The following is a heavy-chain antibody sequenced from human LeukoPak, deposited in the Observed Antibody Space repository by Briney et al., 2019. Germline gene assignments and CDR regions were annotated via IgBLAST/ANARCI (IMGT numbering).Heavy chain of an antibody. CDR3: ARTDRRVGAPLIGY. J-gene: IGHJ4*02. CDR2: INHSGST. CDR1: GGSFSGYY. V-gene: IGHV4-34*01. D-gene: IGHD1-26*01. Sequence: SETLSLTCAVYGGSFSGYYWSWIRQPPGKGLEWIGEINHSGSTNYNPSLKSRVTISVDTSKNQFSLKLSSVTAADTAVYYCARTDRRVGAPLIGYWGQGTLVTVSS.